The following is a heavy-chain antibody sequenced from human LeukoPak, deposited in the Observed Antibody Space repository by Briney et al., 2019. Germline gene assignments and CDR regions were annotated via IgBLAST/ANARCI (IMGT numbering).Heavy chain of an antibody. D-gene: IGHD3-22*01. J-gene: IGHJ4*02. V-gene: IGHV3-48*03. CDR3: ARDNYDSSGYYFD. Sequence: GGSLRLSCAASGFTFSSYEMNWVRQAPGKGLEWVSYISSSGSTMYYADSVKGRFTISRDNAKNSLYLQMSSLRAEDTAVYYCARDNYDSSGYYFDWGQGTLVTVSS. CDR1: GFTFSSYE. CDR2: ISSSGSTM.